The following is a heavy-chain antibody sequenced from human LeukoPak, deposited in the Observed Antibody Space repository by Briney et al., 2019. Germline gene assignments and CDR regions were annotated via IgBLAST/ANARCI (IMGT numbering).Heavy chain of an antibody. CDR2: IKSKTDGGTT. V-gene: IGHV3-15*07. Sequence: GGSLRLSCAAPGFTFSKAWMNWVRQAPGKGLEWVGRIKSKTDGGTTDYAAPVKGRFSISRDDSKNMLYLQMNSLKTEDTAVYYCARDDSDMITFGGVIESRRNDYWGQGTLVTVSS. D-gene: IGHD3-16*02. J-gene: IGHJ4*02. CDR1: GFTFSKAW. CDR3: ARDDSDMITFGGVIESRRNDY.